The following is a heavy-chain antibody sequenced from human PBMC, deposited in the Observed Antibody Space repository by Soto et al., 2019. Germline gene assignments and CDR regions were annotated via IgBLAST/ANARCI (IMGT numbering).Heavy chain of an antibody. CDR2: VYYSGGT. CDR1: GGSLTDHY. V-gene: IGHV4-59*11. Sequence: QVQLQESGAGLVKPSETLSLTCTVAGGSLTDHYWNWFRQSPGKGLHWIGYVYYSGGTNYNPSLKSRVTMSVDTSTNQFSLNLRSVTAADTAVYYCARGNDWKSSTFDIWGQGTMVSVSS. J-gene: IGHJ3*02. D-gene: IGHD2-21*01. CDR3: ARGNDWKSSTFDI.